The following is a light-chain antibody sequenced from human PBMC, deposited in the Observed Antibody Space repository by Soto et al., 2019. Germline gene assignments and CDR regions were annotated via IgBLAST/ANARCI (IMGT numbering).Light chain of an antibody. CDR3: QQQGT. CDR1: EILSSSY. CDR2: AAS. J-gene: IGKJ2*01. V-gene: IGKV3-20*01. Sequence: IVLTQSPGTMSLSPGERATLSCRASEILSSSYLVWYQQKPGQAPRLLIYAASRRATGIPDRFSGSGSATEYTLTINTLEPEDFAVYYCQQQGTFGQGTKLEIK.